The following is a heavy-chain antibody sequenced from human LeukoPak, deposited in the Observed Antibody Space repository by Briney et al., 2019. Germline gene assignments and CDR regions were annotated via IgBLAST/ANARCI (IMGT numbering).Heavy chain of an antibody. J-gene: IGHJ5*02. CDR2: IVVGSGNT. CDR1: GFTFTSSA. D-gene: IGHD3-16*01. CDR3: AADPYVWGAARWFDP. Sequence: ASVKVSCKASGFTFTSSAMQWVRQARGQRLEWIGWIVVGSGNTNCAQKFQERVTITRDMSTSTAYMELSSLRSEDTAVYYCAADPYVWGAARWFDPWGQGTLVTVSS. V-gene: IGHV1-58*02.